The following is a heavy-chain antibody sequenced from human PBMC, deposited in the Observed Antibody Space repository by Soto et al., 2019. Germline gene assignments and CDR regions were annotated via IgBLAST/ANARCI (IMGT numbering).Heavy chain of an antibody. J-gene: IGHJ4*02. CDR1: GGSISSGGYH. D-gene: IGHD6-19*01. CDR3: ARNSGLRGDY. V-gene: IGHV4-31*03. Sequence: QVQLQESGPGLVKPSQTLSLTCTVSGGSISSGGYHWSWIRQHPGKGLEWIGSIYYSGSTYYNPSLKTRVTLSVDMSKNQFSLKLSSVSAADAAVYYGARNSGLRGDYWGQGTLVTVSS. CDR2: IYYSGST.